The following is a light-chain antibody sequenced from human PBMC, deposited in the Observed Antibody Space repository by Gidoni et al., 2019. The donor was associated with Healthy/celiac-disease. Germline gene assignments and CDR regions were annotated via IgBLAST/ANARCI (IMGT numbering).Light chain of an antibody. Sequence: IQMTQSPSSLSASVGDRVTIPCRASQSISSYLNWYQQKPGKAPQLLIYSASSLQSGVPSRFSGSGSGTDFTLTISSLQPEDVATYYCQQSYSTSWTFGQGTKVEIK. J-gene: IGKJ1*01. CDR3: QQSYSTSWT. CDR2: SAS. V-gene: IGKV1-39*01. CDR1: QSISSY.